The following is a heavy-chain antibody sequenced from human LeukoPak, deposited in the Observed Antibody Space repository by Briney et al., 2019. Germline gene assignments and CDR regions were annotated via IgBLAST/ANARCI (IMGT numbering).Heavy chain of an antibody. Sequence: SETLSLTCSVSGGSISSSDNFWAWIRQPPGKGLEWIATISYSGSTQYNPSLKSRVTISVYTSKNLLSLKLNSVTATDTAVYYCARHTSGSSLDYWGQGSLVTVSS. CDR1: GGSISSSDNF. CDR2: ISYSGST. V-gene: IGHV4-39*01. CDR3: ARHTSGSSLDY. J-gene: IGHJ4*02. D-gene: IGHD2-2*01.